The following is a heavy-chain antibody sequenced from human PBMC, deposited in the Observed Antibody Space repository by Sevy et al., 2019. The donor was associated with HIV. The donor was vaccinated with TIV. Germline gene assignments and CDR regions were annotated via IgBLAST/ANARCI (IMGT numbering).Heavy chain of an antibody. CDR2: ISYDGSNK. D-gene: IGHD5-18*01. V-gene: IGHV3-30*03. CDR3: ARADTPMVTIDY. Sequence: GGSLRLSCAASGFTLSSYGMHWVRQAPGKGLEWVAFISYDGSNKNDADTVKGRFTISRDNSKNTLYLQMNSLRAEDTGVYYCARADTPMVTIDYWGQGTLVTISS. J-gene: IGHJ4*02. CDR1: GFTLSSYG.